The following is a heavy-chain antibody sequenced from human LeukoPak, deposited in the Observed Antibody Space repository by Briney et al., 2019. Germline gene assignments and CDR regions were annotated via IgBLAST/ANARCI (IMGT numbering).Heavy chain of an antibody. CDR1: GPRFSGHY. CDR3: ARGDCSATSCYYFDN. J-gene: IGHJ4*02. V-gene: IGHV3-11*04. Sequence: GGSLRLSCAASGPRFSGHYMSWIRQAPGKGLEWISYISSTITTIYYADSVKGRFTISRDNAKNSLYLQMSSLRAEDTAVYYCARGDCSATSCYYFDNWGQGTLVTVSS. D-gene: IGHD2-15*01. CDR2: ISSTITTI.